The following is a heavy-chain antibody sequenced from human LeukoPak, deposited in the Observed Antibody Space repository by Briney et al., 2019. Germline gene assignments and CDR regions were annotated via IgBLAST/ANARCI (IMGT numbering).Heavy chain of an antibody. J-gene: IGHJ6*03. V-gene: IGHV4-38-2*02. Sequence: SETLSLTCTVSGYSISSGYYWGWIRQPPGKGLEWIGSIYHSGSTYYNPSLKSRVTISVDTSKNQFSLKLSSVTAADTAVYYCGRLYNYYMDVWGKGTTVTVSS. CDR1: GYSISSGYY. D-gene: IGHD3-10*01. CDR2: IYHSGST. CDR3: GRLYNYYMDV.